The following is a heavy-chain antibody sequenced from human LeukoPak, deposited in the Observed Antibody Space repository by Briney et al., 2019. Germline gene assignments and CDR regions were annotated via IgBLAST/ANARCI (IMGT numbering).Heavy chain of an antibody. Sequence: SETLSLTCTVSGGSFSSGGYYWSWIRQHPGKGLEWIGYISYNGSTYYNPSLKSRVTISVDTSKNQFSLKLSSVTAADTAVYYCVRDSGSYYFDYWGQGTLVTVSS. V-gene: IGHV4-31*03. CDR3: VRDSGSYYFDY. CDR1: GGSFSSGGYY. D-gene: IGHD1-26*01. CDR2: ISYNGST. J-gene: IGHJ4*02.